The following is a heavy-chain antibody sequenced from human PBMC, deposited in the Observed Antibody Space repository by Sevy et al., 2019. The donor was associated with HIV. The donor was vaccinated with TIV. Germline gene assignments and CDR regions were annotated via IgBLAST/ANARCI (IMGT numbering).Heavy chain of an antibody. V-gene: IGHV1-2*02. Sequence: VSVKVSCKASGYTFTGYYMHWVRQAPGQGLEWMGWINPNSGGTNYAQKFQGRVTMTRDTSISTAYMELSRLRSDDTAVYYCARDVRKWRGVDFISIAAAGTGVDYWGQGTLVTVSS. CDR3: ARDVRKWRGVDFISIAAAGTGVDY. J-gene: IGHJ4*02. CDR1: GYTFTGYY. D-gene: IGHD6-13*01. CDR2: INPNSGGT.